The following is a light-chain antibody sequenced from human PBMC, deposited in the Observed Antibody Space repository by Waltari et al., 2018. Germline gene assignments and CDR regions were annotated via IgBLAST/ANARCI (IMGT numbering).Light chain of an antibody. CDR2: WAT. V-gene: IGKV4-1*01. CDR1: QTVLYRSSNKNF. CDR3: QQYYSTIFT. J-gene: IGKJ3*01. Sequence: DLVVTQSPESLSVSLGERVTINGTPSQTVLYRSSNKNFLAWYQQKPGQPPKLLIYWATTRESGVPDRFSGSGSGTDFTLTISSLQAEDVAVYYCQQYYSTIFTFGPGTKVDIK.